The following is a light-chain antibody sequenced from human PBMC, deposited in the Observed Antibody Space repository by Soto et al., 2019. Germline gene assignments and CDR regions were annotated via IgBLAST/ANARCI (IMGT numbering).Light chain of an antibody. V-gene: IGKV1-13*02. CDR3: QLFHTYSIT. Sequence: AIQLTQSPSSLSASVGDRVTITCRASQGISSGLAWYQQKPGTAPKLLIYDASSLESGVPSRFSGSGSGTEFTLTISSLQPEDFATYYCQLFHTYSITFAHGTRLAIK. CDR1: QGISSG. J-gene: IGKJ5*01. CDR2: DAS.